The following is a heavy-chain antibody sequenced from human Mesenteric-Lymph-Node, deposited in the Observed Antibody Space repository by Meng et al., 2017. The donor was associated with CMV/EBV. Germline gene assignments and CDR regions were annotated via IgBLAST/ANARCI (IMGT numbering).Heavy chain of an antibody. CDR1: GFTFSSYS. D-gene: IGHD7-27*01. V-gene: IGHV3-21*01. Sequence: CEASGFTFSSYSMNWVRQAPGKGLEWVSSISSSSSYIYYADSVKGRFTISRDNAKNSLYLQMNSLRAEDTAVYYCARAGVSAWYFDLWGRGTLVTVSS. J-gene: IGHJ2*01. CDR3: ARAGVSAWYFDL. CDR2: ISSSSSYI.